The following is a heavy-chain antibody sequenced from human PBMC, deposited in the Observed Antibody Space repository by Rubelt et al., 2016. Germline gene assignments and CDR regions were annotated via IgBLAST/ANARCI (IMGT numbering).Heavy chain of an antibody. V-gene: IGHV1-18*01. CDR1: GYTFTSYG. D-gene: IGHD2-21*01. J-gene: IGHJ3*02. CDR2: ISAYNGNT. Sequence: QVQLVQSGAEVKKPGASVKVSCKASGYTFTSYGISWVRQAPGQGLEWMGWISAYNGNTNYSRKLPGRVTMSTDTAPSTAYMELRGLRSDETAVYYCAGVFVVGAFDIWGQGTMVTVSS. CDR3: AGVFVVGAFDI.